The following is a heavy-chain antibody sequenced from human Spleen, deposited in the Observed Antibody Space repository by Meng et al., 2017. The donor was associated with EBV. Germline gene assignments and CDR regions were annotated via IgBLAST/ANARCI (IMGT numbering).Heavy chain of an antibody. V-gene: IGHV3-11*01. Sequence: QLQLVEAVGGLFKPGGSLRLSWAASGLSFSDSYMIWIRQAPGKGLEWISDISSGGSMIFYAESVKGRFTISRDNAKISLHLQMDSLRAEDTAVYYCARREDRAMVKYWGQGTLVTVSS. CDR3: ARREDRAMVKY. J-gene: IGHJ4*02. CDR2: ISSGGSMI. D-gene: IGHD5-18*01. CDR1: GLSFSDSY.